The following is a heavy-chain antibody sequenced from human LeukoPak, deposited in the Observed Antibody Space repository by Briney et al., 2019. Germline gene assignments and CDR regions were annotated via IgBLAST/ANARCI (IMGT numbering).Heavy chain of an antibody. J-gene: IGHJ5*02. CDR3: ARELLLWFGGPNWFDP. CDR2: IFYSGST. V-gene: IGHV4-38-2*02. Sequence: PETLSLTCTVSGYSISSGYYWGWIRQPPGKGLEWIGNIFYSGSTYYGPSLKSRLTISLDTSRNQFSLKLNSVTAADTAVYYCARELLLWFGGPNWFDPWGQGTLVTVSS. D-gene: IGHD3-10*01. CDR1: GYSISSGYY.